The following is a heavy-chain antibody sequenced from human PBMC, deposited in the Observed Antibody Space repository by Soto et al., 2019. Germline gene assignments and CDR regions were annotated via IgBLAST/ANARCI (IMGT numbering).Heavy chain of an antibody. D-gene: IGHD6-13*01. Sequence: PSETLSLTCTVAGASISDYFWTWIRQPPGKGLEWIGDFYYGETTNKKSSLNSRFTVSVDTSKSQFSLKVTSVTTADTAVYYCAIAETSGIHYFDYSGEGSLVTV. CDR2: FYYGETT. CDR3: AIAETSGIHYFDY. V-gene: IGHV4-59*01. CDR1: GASISDYF. J-gene: IGHJ4*02.